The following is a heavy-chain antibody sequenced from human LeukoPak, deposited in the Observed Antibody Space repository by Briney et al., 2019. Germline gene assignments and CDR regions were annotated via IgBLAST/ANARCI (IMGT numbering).Heavy chain of an antibody. V-gene: IGHV3-21*01. Sequence: PGGSLRLSCAASGFTFSSYAMHWVRKAPGKGLEWVASIGSSSSYIYYADSVKGRFTISRDTAKNSLYLQMNSLRAEDTAVYYCARAVRTIFGVAIDAFDIWGQGTMVTVSS. D-gene: IGHD3-3*01. J-gene: IGHJ3*02. CDR2: IGSSSSYI. CDR1: GFTFSSYA. CDR3: ARAVRTIFGVAIDAFDI.